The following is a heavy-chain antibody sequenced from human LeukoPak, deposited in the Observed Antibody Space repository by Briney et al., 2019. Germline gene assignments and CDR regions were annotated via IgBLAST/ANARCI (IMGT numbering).Heavy chain of an antibody. Sequence: PSETLSLTCTVSGGSLSSSSSYWDWIRQPPGTGLEWIGYIYHSGSTYYNPSLKSRVTISVDRSKNQFSLKLSSVTAADTAVYYCARTEYYDFWSGWFDPWGQGTLVTVSS. CDR1: GGSLSSSSSY. V-gene: IGHV4-30-2*01. J-gene: IGHJ5*02. D-gene: IGHD3-3*01. CDR3: ARTEYYDFWSGWFDP. CDR2: IYHSGST.